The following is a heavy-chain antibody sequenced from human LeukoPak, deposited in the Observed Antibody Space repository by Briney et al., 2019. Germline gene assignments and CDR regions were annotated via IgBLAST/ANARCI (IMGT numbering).Heavy chain of an antibody. V-gene: IGHV3-21*01. J-gene: IGHJ3*02. CDR2: ISSSSSYI. CDR1: GFTFSSYS. D-gene: IGHD6-13*01. Sequence: PGGSLRLSCAASGFTFSSYSMNWVRQAPGKGLEWVSSISSSSSYIYYADSVKGRFTISRDNAKNSLYLQMNSLRAEDTAVYYCARDRIAAAGIAFDIWGQGTMVTVSS. CDR3: ARDRIAAAGIAFDI.